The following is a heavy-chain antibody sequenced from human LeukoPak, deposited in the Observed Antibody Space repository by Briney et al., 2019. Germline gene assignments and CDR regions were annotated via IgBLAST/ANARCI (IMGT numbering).Heavy chain of an antibody. CDR2: INHSGST. V-gene: IGHV4-34*01. CDR3: ARRGDIVVVPAAISFDY. Sequence: SETLSLTCAVYGGSFSGYYWSWIRQPPGKGLEWIGEINHSGSTNYNLSLKSRVTMSVDTSKNQFSLKLSSVTAADTAVYYCARRGDIVVVPAAISFDYWGQGTLVTVSS. CDR1: GGSFSGYY. J-gene: IGHJ4*02. D-gene: IGHD2-2*01.